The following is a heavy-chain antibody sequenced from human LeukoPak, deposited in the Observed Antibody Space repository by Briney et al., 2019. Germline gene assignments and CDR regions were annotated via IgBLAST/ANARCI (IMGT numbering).Heavy chain of an antibody. V-gene: IGHV1-2*02. J-gene: IGHJ4*02. CDR1: GYTFTDYY. CDR2: INPNSGGT. D-gene: IGHD1-14*01. Sequence: ASVKVSFKASGYTFTDYYLHWVRQAPGQGLEWMGWINPNSGGTNYAQTFQGRVTMTRDTSITTAYMELSRLRSDDTAVYYCARIGYNHYFDYWGQGTLVTVSS. CDR3: ARIGYNHYFDY.